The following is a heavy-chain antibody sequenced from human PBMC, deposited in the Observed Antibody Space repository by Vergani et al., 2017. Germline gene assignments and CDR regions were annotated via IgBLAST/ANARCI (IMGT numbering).Heavy chain of an antibody. CDR1: GFTFSSYR. V-gene: IGHV3-21*01. D-gene: IGHD3-22*01. Sequence: EVQLVESGGGLVKPGGSLRLSCAASGFTFSSYRMNWVRQAPGKGLEGVSSISSSSSYIYYADSVKGRFTISRDNAKNSLYLQMNSLRAEDTAVYYCSRPLSYYYDSTRDAFDIGGQGTMVTVSS. CDR2: ISSSSSYI. CDR3: SRPLSYYYDSTRDAFDI. J-gene: IGHJ3*02.